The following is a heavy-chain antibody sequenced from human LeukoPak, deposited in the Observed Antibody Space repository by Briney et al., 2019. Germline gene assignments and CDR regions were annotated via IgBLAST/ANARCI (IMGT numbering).Heavy chain of an antibody. CDR2: IYYSGST. D-gene: IGHD3-10*01. Sequence: PSETLSLTCTVSVGSISSYYWSWIRQPPGKGLEWIGYIYYSGSTNYNPSLKSRVTISIDTSKNQFSLKLSSVTAADTAMYYCASHYGSGFDNWGQGTLVTVSS. CDR1: VGSISSYY. J-gene: IGHJ4*02. V-gene: IGHV4-59*01. CDR3: ASHYGSGFDN.